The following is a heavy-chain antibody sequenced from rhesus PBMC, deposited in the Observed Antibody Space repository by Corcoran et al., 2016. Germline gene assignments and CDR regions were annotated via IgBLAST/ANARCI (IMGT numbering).Heavy chain of an antibody. CDR3: ARSGYGSGGVY. CDR1: GASISRYW. V-gene: IGHV4-80*01. CDR2: INGNMGNS. Sequence: QVQLQESGPGLVKPSATLSLTCAVSGASISRYWWRWIRQPPGKGLEWIGEINGNMGNSYYNPSLKSRVTISKDASKNQFSLKLSAVTAADTAVYYCARSGYGSGGVYWGQGVLVTVSS. J-gene: IGHJ4*01. D-gene: IGHD4-4*01.